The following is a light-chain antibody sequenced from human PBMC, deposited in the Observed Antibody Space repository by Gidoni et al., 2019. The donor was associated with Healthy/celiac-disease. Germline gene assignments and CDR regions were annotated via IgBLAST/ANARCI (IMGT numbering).Light chain of an antibody. CDR1: SLRSYY. CDR2: GKN. CDR3: NSRDSSGNHLV. V-gene: IGLV3-19*01. J-gene: IGLJ3*02. Sequence: SERTQDPAVSVALGQTVRITCQGDSLRSYYASWYQQKPGQAPVLVIYGKNNRPSGIPDRFSGSSSGNTASLTITGAQAEDEADYYCNSRDSSGNHLVFGGGTKLTVL.